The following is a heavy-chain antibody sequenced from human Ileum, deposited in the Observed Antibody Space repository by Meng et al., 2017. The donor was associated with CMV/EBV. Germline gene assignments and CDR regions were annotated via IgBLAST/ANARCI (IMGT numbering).Heavy chain of an antibody. V-gene: IGHV4-59*03. CDR2: IQNTGTT. J-gene: IGHJ1*01. Sequence: QVQLQESGPGLVKPSETLSLTCTVFGGSMHSFYWTWIRQPPGRGLEWIGHIQNTGTTKYNPSLMSRVTISEDPSKNQFSLKLHAVTTGDMGVYHCVGEPEWLPVNWGWGTLVTVSS. CDR1: GGSMHSFY. CDR3: VGEPEWLPVN. D-gene: IGHD3-16*01.